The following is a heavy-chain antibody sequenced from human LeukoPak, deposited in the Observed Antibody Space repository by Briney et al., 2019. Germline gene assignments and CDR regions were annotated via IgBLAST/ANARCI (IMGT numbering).Heavy chain of an antibody. D-gene: IGHD6-13*01. Sequence: SETLSLTCTVSGGSISNSDYYWGWIRQPPGKGLECIGSIFYSGSTYYNPSLKSRVTISVDTSKNQFSLKLSSVTAADTAVYYCARQYSSSWYYRASNWFDPWGQGTLVTVSS. CDR2: IFYSGST. CDR1: GGSISNSDYY. V-gene: IGHV4-39*01. CDR3: ARQYSSSWYYRASNWFDP. J-gene: IGHJ5*02.